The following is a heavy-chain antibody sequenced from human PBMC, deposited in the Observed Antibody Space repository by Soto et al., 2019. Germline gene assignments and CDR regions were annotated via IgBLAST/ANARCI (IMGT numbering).Heavy chain of an antibody. CDR3: ARRSDYDSSGYSDFDY. V-gene: IGHV5-51*01. CDR2: IYPGDSDT. J-gene: IGHJ4*02. CDR1: GYNFGAYW. D-gene: IGHD3-22*01. Sequence: GESLKISCKGSGYNFGAYWIAWVRLIPGKGLEWMGIIYPGDSDTRYSPSFQGQVTISADKSTSAAYLHWSSLKASDTAMYFCARRSDYDSSGYSDFDYWGLGTPVTVSS.